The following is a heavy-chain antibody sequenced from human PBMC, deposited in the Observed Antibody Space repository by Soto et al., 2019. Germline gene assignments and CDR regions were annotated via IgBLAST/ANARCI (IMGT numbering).Heavy chain of an antibody. Sequence: QVQLVESGGGVVQPGRSLRLSCAASGFTFSSYAMHWVRQAPGKGLEWVAVISYDGSNKYYADSVKGRFTISRDNSKNTLYLQMNSLRAEDTAVYYCAREGDPGYSYGTGFFDYWGQGTLVIVSS. D-gene: IGHD5-18*01. CDR2: ISYDGSNK. CDR3: AREGDPGYSYGTGFFDY. CDR1: GFTFSSYA. J-gene: IGHJ4*02. V-gene: IGHV3-30-3*01.